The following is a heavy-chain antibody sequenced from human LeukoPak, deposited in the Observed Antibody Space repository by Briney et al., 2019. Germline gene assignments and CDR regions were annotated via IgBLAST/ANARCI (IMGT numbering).Heavy chain of an antibody. D-gene: IGHD3-3*01. J-gene: IGHJ4*02. Sequence: SETLSLTCTVSGGSISGYYWSWIRQPPGKGLEWIGSIYYSGSTYYNPSLKSRVTISVDTSKNQFSLKLSSVTAADTAVYYCARYYDFFYYFDYWGQGTLVTVSS. CDR3: ARYYDFFYYFDY. CDR1: GGSISGYY. V-gene: IGHV4-59*05. CDR2: IYYSGST.